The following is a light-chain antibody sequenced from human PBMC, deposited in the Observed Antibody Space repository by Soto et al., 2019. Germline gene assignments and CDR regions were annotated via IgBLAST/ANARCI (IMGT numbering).Light chain of an antibody. CDR2: DVT. J-gene: IGLJ3*02. CDR1: SSDVGVYNH. CDR3: SSYTTSDSWV. Sequence: QSALTQPASVSGSPGQSIAISCTGTSSDVGVYNHVSWYQQHPGKAPKLMIYDVTNRPSGVSNRFSGSKSGNTASLTISGLQAEDEADYHCSSYTTSDSWVFGGGTKLTVL. V-gene: IGLV2-14*03.